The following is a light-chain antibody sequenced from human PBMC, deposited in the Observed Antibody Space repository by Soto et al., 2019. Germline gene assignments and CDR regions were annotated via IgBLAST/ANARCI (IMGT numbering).Light chain of an antibody. CDR1: QGISHF. CDR2: AAS. CDR3: QKYNTVPRT. J-gene: IGKJ1*01. Sequence: DIRMTQSPSSLSASVGDRVTITCRASQGISHFLAWYQQKPGKVPKLLIYAASILQSGVPPRFSGSGSGTDFTLTINSLQPEDVATYYCQKYNTVPRTFGQGTKVDIK. V-gene: IGKV1-27*01.